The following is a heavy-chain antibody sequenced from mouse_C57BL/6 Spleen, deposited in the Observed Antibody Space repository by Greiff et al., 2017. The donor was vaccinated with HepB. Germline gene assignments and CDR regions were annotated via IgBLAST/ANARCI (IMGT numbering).Heavy chain of an antibody. J-gene: IGHJ2*01. CDR2: IDPSDSET. CDR3: ARWGFYDYDEVDY. V-gene: IGHV1-52*01. CDR1: GYTFTSYW. Sequence: QVQLQQPGAELVRPGSSVKLSCKASGYTFTSYWMHWVKQRPIQGLEWIGNIDPSDSETHYNQKFKDKATLTVDKSSSTAYMQLSSLTSEDSAVYYCARWGFYDYDEVDYWGQGTTLTVSS. D-gene: IGHD2-4*01.